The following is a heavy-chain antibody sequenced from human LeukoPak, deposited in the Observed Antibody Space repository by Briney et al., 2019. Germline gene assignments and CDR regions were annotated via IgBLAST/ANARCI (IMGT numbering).Heavy chain of an antibody. CDR1: GGSISSSSSY. V-gene: IGHV4-39*01. Sequence: SETLSLTCTVSGGSISSSSSYWGWIRQPPGKGLEWIGSIYYSGSTYYTPSLKSRVTISVDTSKNQFSLKLSSVTAADTAVYHCARLDSSSSDYWGQGILVTVSS. CDR3: ARLDSSSSDY. J-gene: IGHJ4*02. CDR2: IYYSGST. D-gene: IGHD6-6*01.